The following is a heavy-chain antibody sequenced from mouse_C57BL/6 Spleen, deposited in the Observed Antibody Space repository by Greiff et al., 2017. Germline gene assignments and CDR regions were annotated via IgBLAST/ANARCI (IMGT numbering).Heavy chain of an antibody. J-gene: IGHJ1*03. V-gene: IGHV1-9*01. CDR3: ASRGYYGSSYNWYFDV. D-gene: IGHD1-1*01. CDR1: GYTFTGYW. Sequence: VQLQQSGAELMKPGASVKLSCKATGYTFTGYWIEWVKQRPGHGLEWIGEILPGSGSTNYNEKFKGKATFTADTSSNTAYMQLSSLTTEDSAIYYCASRGYYGSSYNWYFDVWGTGTTVTVSS. CDR2: ILPGSGST.